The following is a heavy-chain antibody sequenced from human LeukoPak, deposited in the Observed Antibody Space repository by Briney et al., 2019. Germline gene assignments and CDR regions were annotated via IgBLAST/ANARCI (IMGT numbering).Heavy chain of an antibody. J-gene: IGHJ4*02. V-gene: IGHV4-31*03. CDR3: ARSDGYYFDY. CDR1: GGSISSGGYY. CDR2: IYYSGST. Sequence: SETLSLTCTVSGGSISSGGYYWRWIRQHPGEGLEWIGYIYYSGSTYYNPSLKSRVSISVDTSKNQFSLKLSSVTAADTALYYCARSDGYYFDYWGQGTLVTVSS. D-gene: IGHD2-21*02.